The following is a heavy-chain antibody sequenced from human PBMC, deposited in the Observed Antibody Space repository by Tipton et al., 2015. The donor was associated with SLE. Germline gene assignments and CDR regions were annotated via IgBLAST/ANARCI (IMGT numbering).Heavy chain of an antibody. J-gene: IGHJ4*02. CDR1: GFTFSTHS. V-gene: IGHV3-21*03. CDR2: ISSSGTFI. CDR3: AREGDCIGGTCSDPGAS. Sequence: SLRLSCAASGFTFSTHSMNWVRQAPGKGLECVSAISSSGTFIYYTDSVKGRFTVSRDNAQNSLYLQMNSLRAEDTAVYYCAREGDCIGGTCSDPGASWGQGTLVTVSS. D-gene: IGHD2-15*01.